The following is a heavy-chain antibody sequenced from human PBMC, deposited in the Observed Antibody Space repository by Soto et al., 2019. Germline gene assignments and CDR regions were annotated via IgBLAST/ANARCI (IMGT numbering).Heavy chain of an antibody. D-gene: IGHD6-6*01. CDR2: IYYSGST. CDR1: Y. Sequence: YWRWIRQPPGKGLEWIGYIYYSGSTNYNPSLKSRVTISVDTSKNQFSLKLSSVTAADTAVYYCARHSSSGLLHDMDVWGKGTTVTVSS. J-gene: IGHJ6*03. V-gene: IGHV4-59*08. CDR3: ARHSSSGLLHDMDV.